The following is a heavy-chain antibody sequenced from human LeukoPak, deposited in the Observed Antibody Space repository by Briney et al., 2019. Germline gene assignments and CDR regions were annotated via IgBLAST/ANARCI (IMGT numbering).Heavy chain of an antibody. J-gene: IGHJ5*02. CDR1: GGSISSSSYY. CDR3: ARLFNHWFDP. CDR2: IYYSGST. V-gene: IGHV4-39*01. Sequence: SETLSLTCTVSGGSISSSSYYWGWIRQPPGKGLEWIGSIYYSGSTYYNPSLKSRVTISVDTSKNQFSLKLSSVTAADTAVYYCARLFNHWFDPWGQGTLVTVSS.